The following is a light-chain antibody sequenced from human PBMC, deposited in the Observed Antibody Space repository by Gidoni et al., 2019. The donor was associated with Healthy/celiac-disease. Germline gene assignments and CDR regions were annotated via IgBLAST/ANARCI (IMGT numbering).Light chain of an antibody. V-gene: IGKV1-39*01. J-gene: IGKJ1*01. CDR2: AAS. Sequence: DIQMTKSPSPLSASAGDRVTITCRASQSISSYLNWYQQKPGKAPKLLIYAASSLQSGVPSRFSGSGSGTDFTLTISSLQPEDFATYYCQQSYSTPWTFGQGTKVEIK. CDR1: QSISSY. CDR3: QQSYSTPWT.